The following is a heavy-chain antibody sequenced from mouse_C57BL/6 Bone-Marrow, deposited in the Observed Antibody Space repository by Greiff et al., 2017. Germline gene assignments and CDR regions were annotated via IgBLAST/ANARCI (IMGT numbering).Heavy chain of an antibody. J-gene: IGHJ3*01. CDR1: GYTFTSYG. CDR2: IYPRSGNT. V-gene: IGHV1-81*01. Sequence: QVQLKQSGAELVRPGASVKLSCKASGYTFTSYGISWVKQSTGQGLEWIGKIYPRSGNTYYNEKFKGKATLTADKSSSTAYMALRSLTSAVSAVALCARSLLLFAYWGQGTLLTVSA. D-gene: IGHD1-1*01. CDR3: ARSLLLFAY.